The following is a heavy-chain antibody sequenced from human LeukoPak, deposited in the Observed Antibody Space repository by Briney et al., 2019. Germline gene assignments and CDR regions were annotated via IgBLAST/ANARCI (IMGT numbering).Heavy chain of an antibody. D-gene: IGHD3-22*01. Sequence: GASVKVSCKTSGYTFTDYYIHWIRQAPGQGLEWMAWINPKGGGSESADKFQGRVTVSRDTSINTAYMDLSRLSSDDTAIYYCARVRFDYDSSGYFDHWGQGTLVTVSS. CDR2: INPKGGGS. V-gene: IGHV1-2*07. CDR1: GYTFTDYY. CDR3: ARVRFDYDSSGYFDH. J-gene: IGHJ4*02.